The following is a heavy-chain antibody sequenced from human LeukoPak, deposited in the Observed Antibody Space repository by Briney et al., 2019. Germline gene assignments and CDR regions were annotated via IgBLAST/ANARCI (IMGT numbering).Heavy chain of an antibody. D-gene: IGHD6-19*01. V-gene: IGHV1-69*05. CDR2: IIPIFGTA. CDR1: GRTFSSYA. J-gene: IGHJ4*02. CDR3: ARVLTGYSSGWYYFDY. Sequence: ASVKVSCKASGRTFSSYAISWVRQAPGQGLEWMGGIIPIFGTANYAQKFQGRVTITTDESTSTAYMELSSLRSEDTAVYYCARVLTGYSSGWYYFDYWGQGTLVTVSS.